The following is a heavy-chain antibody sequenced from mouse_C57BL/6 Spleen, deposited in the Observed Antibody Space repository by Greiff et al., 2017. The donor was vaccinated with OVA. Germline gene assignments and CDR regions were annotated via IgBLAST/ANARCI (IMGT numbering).Heavy chain of an antibody. J-gene: IGHJ2*01. CDR1: GYSITSGYY. Sequence: EVKLLESGPGLVKPSQSLSLTCSVTGYSITSGYYWNWIRQFPGNKLEWMGYISYDGSNNYNPSLKNRISITRDTSKNQFFLKFNSVTTEDTATYYCARGGFDYWGHGTTLTVSS. V-gene: IGHV3-6*01. CDR3: ARGGFDY. CDR2: ISYDGSN.